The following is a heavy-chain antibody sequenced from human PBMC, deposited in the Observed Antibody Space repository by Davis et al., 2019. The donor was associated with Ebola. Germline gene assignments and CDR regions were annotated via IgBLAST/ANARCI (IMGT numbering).Heavy chain of an antibody. J-gene: IGHJ4*02. V-gene: IGHV4-59*08. CDR2: IYYSGST. CDR3: ARQFDT. Sequence: GSLRLSCTVSGGSISSYYWSWIRQPPGKGLEWIGYIYYSGSTNYNPSLKSRVTISVDTSKNQFSLKLSSVTAADTAVYYCARQFDTWGQGILVTVSS. CDR1: GGSISSYY. D-gene: IGHD5-18*01.